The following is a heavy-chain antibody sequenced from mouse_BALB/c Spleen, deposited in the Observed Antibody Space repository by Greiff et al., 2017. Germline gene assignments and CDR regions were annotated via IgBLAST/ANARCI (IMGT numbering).Heavy chain of an antibody. CDR3: ARRGRSHYCAMGY. Sequence: QVQLQQSGAELMKPGASVKISCKATGYTFSSYCIDWVKQRPGHGLEWIGGILPGSGSTNYNEKFKGKATFTADTSSNSAYMQLSSLTSEDSAVYYCARRGRSHYCAMGYWGEGASVTVSS. J-gene: IGHJ4*01. CDR1: GYTFSSYC. V-gene: IGHV1-9*01. CDR2: ILPGSGST.